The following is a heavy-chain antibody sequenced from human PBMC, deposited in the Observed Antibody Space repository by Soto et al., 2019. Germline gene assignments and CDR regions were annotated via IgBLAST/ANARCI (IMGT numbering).Heavy chain of an antibody. V-gene: IGHV3-33*01. D-gene: IGHD2-15*01. CDR1: EFTLTRLA. J-gene: IGHJ4*02. CDR2: IWYDGSNK. Sequence: VAEFTLTRLAMHRFIKAPGKGLDWVAVIWYDGSNKYYADSVKGRFTISRDNSKNTLYVQMNSLRAEDTAMYYCARDECSGSSCKLDYWGRGTLVTVSS. CDR3: ARDECSGSSCKLDY.